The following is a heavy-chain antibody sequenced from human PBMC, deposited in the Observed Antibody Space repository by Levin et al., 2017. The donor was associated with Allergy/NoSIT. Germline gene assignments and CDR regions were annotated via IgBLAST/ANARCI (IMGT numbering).Heavy chain of an antibody. Sequence: LSLTCAASGFTFSSYGMHWVRQAPGKGLEWVAVIWYDGSNKYYADSVKGRFTISRDNSKNTLYLQMNSLRAEDTAVYYCARAPSVLYGMDVWGQGTTVTVSS. CDR2: IWYDGSNK. CDR3: ARAPSVLYGMDV. J-gene: IGHJ6*02. CDR1: GFTFSSYG. D-gene: IGHD2-8*01. V-gene: IGHV3-33*01.